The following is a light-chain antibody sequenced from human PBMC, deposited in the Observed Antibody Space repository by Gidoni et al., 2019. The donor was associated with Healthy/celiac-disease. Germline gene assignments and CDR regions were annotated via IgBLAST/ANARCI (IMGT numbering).Light chain of an antibody. CDR3: QQYYSYPGT. CDR2: DAS. J-gene: IGKJ1*01. Sequence: DIQMTQSPSTLSASVGDRVTITCQASQDISNYLNWYQQKPGKAPKLLIYDASNLETGVPSRFSGSGSGTDFTFTISSLKPEDIATYYCQQYYSYPGTFGQGTKVEIK. CDR1: QDISNY. V-gene: IGKV1-33*01.